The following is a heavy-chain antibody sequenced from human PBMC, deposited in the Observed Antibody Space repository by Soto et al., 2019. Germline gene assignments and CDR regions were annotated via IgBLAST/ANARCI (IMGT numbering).Heavy chain of an antibody. V-gene: IGHV4-31*02. CDR2: IYYSGST. Sequence: GGNISSSGYYRSCIHQNPGKGLEWVGYIYYSGSTYYNPSLKSRVTISVDTSKNQFSLKLSSVTAADTAVYYCARDLVLAAAGFDYYYGMDVWGQGTTVTVSS. CDR3: ARDLVLAAAGFDYYYGMDV. D-gene: IGHD6-13*01. CDR1: GGNISSSGYY. J-gene: IGHJ6*02.